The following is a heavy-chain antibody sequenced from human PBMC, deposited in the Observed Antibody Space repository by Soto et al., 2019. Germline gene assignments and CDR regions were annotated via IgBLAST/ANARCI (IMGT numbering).Heavy chain of an antibody. J-gene: IGHJ4*02. D-gene: IGHD6-13*01. CDR2: ISSSSSTI. CDR3: ARDQYGIAAAAYYFDY. Sequence: GGSLRLSCAASGFTFSSYSMNWVRQAPGKGLEWVSYISSSSSTIYYADSVKGRFTISRDNAKNSLYLQMNSLRDEDTAVYYCARDQYGIAAAAYYFDYWGQGTLVTVSS. CDR1: GFTFSSYS. V-gene: IGHV3-48*02.